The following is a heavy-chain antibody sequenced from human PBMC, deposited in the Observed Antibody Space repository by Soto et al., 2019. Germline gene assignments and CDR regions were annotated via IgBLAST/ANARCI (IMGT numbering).Heavy chain of an antibody. J-gene: IGHJ4*02. D-gene: IGHD6-19*01. Sequence: GGSLRLSCAASGFTFSRYMTWVRQAPGKGLEWVSAISGSGAGTYYADSVKGRFTMSRDNSKNTLYLQMNSLRAEDTAVYYCAKDGSEQWLEHLDYWGQGTLVTVSS. V-gene: IGHV3-23*01. CDR3: AKDGSEQWLEHLDY. CDR1: GFTFSRY. CDR2: ISGSGAGT.